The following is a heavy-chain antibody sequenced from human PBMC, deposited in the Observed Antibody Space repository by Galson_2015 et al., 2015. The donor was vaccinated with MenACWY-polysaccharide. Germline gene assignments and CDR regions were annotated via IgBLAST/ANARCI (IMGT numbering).Heavy chain of an antibody. CDR2: ISGSGGST. CDR3: AKDLDWNDVPSYYFDY. J-gene: IGHJ4*02. CDR1: GFTFSSYA. D-gene: IGHD1-1*01. V-gene: IGHV3-23*01. Sequence: SLRLSCAASGFTFSSYAMSWVRQAPGKGLEWVSAISGSGGSTYYADSVKGRFTISRDNSKNTLYLQMNSLRAEDTAVYCCAKDLDWNDVPSYYFDYWGQGTLVTVSS.